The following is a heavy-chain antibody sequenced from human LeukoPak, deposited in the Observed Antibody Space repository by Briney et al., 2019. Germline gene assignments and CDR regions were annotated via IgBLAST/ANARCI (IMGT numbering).Heavy chain of an antibody. CDR2: IYSGGST. V-gene: IGHV3-53*01. CDR3: AKDSYYYHSRGPLGDGFDV. Sequence: PGGSLRLSCAASGFTVSSNYMSWVRQAPGKGLEWVSVIYSGGSTYYADSVKGRFTISRDNSRNTLYLQMNSLRAEDTAVYYCAKDSYYYHSRGPLGDGFDVWGQGTKVTVSS. J-gene: IGHJ3*01. D-gene: IGHD3-22*01. CDR1: GFTVSSNY.